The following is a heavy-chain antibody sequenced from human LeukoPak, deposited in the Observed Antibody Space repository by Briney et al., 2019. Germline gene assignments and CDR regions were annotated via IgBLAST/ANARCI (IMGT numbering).Heavy chain of an antibody. D-gene: IGHD3-10*01. J-gene: IGHJ6*03. CDR3: ARFGGRGEGGPYYYYYMDV. CDR1: GGSISSYY. Sequence: SETLSLTCTVSGGSISSYYWSWIRQPPGKGLEWIGYIYYSGSTNYNPSLKSRVTISVDTSKNQFSLKLSSVTAADTAVYYCARFGGRGEGGPYYYYYMDVWGKGTTVTVSS. V-gene: IGHV4-59*01. CDR2: IYYSGST.